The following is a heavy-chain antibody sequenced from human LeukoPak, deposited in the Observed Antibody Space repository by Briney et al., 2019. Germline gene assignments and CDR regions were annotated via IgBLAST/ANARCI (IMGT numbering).Heavy chain of an antibody. CDR3: ARDGIITMIVE. J-gene: IGHJ4*02. D-gene: IGHD3-22*01. Sequence: PSQTLSLTCTVSGGSISSGSYYWSWIRQPPGKGLEWIGYIYYSGSTYYNPSLKSRVTISVDTSKNQFSLKLSSVTAADTAVYYCARDGIITMIVEWGQGTLVTVSS. V-gene: IGHV4-30-4*01. CDR1: GGSISSGSYY. CDR2: IYYSGST.